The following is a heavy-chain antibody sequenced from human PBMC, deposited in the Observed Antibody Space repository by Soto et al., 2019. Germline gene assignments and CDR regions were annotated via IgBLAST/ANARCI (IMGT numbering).Heavy chain of an antibody. V-gene: IGHV4-39*01. Sequence: PSETLSLTCTVSGASITSTSYHWGWIRQPPGKGLEWIGNFYYSGSTYYNPSLRSRVTISVDASKNQFSVKVSSVTATDTAVYYCARSVGDYYYGMGVWGQGTKVTVSS. D-gene: IGHD1-26*01. J-gene: IGHJ6*02. CDR2: FYYSGST. CDR1: GASITSTSYH. CDR3: ARSVGDYYYGMGV.